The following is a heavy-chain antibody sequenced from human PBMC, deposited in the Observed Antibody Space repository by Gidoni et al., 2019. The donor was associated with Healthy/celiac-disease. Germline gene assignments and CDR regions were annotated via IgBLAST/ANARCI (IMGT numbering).Heavy chain of an antibody. CDR3: AGYCSGGSCYHDAFDI. Sequence: QVQLVESGGGVVQPGRSLRLSCAASGFTFSSYAMHWVRQAPGKGLEWVAVISYDGSNKYDADSVKGRFTISRDNSKNTLYLQMNSLRAEDTAVYYCAGYCSGGSCYHDAFDIWGQGTMVTVSS. J-gene: IGHJ3*02. CDR1: GFTFSSYA. V-gene: IGHV3-30*04. D-gene: IGHD2-15*01. CDR2: ISYDGSNK.